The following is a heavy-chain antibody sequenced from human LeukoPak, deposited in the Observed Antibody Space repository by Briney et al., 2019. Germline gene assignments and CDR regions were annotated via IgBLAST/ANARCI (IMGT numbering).Heavy chain of an antibody. D-gene: IGHD6-6*01. Sequence: ASVKVSFKASGYTFTSYGISWVRQAPGQGLEWMGWISAYNGNTNYAQKLQGRVTMTTDTSTSTAYMELRSLRSDDTAVYYCARGSSIAARRRGAYYYYMDVWGKGTTVTVSS. J-gene: IGHJ6*03. CDR2: ISAYNGNT. CDR1: GYTFTSYG. V-gene: IGHV1-18*01. CDR3: ARGSSIAARRRGAYYYYMDV.